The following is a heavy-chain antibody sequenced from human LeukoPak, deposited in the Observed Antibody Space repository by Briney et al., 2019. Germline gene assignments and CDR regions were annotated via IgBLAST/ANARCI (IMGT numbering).Heavy chain of an antibody. Sequence: GGSLRLSCAASGFTFSSYGMHWVRQAPGKGLEWVAVIWYDGSNKYYADSVKGRFTISRDNSKNTLYLQMNSLRAEDTAVYYCAGDRSSSSYYYYYYGMDVWGQGTTVTVSS. CDR1: GFTFSSYG. CDR2: IWYDGSNK. J-gene: IGHJ6*02. CDR3: AGDRSSSSYYYYYYGMDV. V-gene: IGHV3-33*01. D-gene: IGHD6-6*01.